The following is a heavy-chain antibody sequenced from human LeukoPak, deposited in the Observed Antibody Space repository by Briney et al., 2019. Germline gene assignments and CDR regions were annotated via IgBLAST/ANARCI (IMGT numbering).Heavy chain of an antibody. CDR3: AKDVLLLWFGELSGWDY. CDR2: ISGSGGST. V-gene: IGHV3-23*01. J-gene: IGHJ4*02. Sequence: GGSLRLSCAASGFTFSSYAMSWVRQAPGKGLEWVSAISGSGGSTYYADSVKGRFTISRDNSKNKLYLQMNSLRAEDTAVYYCAKDVLLLWFGELSGWDYWGQGTLVTVSS. CDR1: GFTFSSYA. D-gene: IGHD3-10*01.